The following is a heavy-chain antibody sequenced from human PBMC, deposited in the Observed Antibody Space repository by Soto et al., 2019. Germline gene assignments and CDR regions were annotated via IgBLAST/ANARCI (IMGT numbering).Heavy chain of an antibody. J-gene: IGHJ3*02. D-gene: IGHD6-13*01. CDR3: ARDGSSWYLFDVFDI. V-gene: IGHV3-7*01. CDR1: GFTFSSYW. CDR2: IKQDGSEK. Sequence: PGGSLRLSCAASGFTFSSYWMSWVRQAPGKGLEWVANIKQDGSEKYYVDSVKGRLTISRDNAKNSLYLQMNSLRAEDAAVYYCARDGSSWYLFDVFDIWGQGTMVTVSS.